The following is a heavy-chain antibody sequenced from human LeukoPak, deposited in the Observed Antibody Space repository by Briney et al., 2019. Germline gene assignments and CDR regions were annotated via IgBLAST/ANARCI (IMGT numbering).Heavy chain of an antibody. CDR1: GGSISSGSYY. CDR3: ARHDYYDSSGYSGYDNWFDP. D-gene: IGHD3-22*01. Sequence: SETLSLTCTVSGGSISSGSYYWSWIRQPAGKGLEWIGRIYTSGSTNYNPSLKSRVTMSVDTSKNQFSLKLGSVTAADTAVYYCARHDYYDSSGYSGYDNWFDPWGQGTLVTVSS. CDR2: IYTSGST. J-gene: IGHJ5*02. V-gene: IGHV4-61*02.